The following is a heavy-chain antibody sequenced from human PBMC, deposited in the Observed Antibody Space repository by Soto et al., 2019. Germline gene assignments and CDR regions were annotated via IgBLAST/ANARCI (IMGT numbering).Heavy chain of an antibody. J-gene: IGHJ6*02. CDR1: GFTFSNYW. Sequence: EVQLVESGGGLVQPGGSLRLSCAASGFTFSNYWMHWVRQAPGKGLVWVSRINSDGSDTSYADSVKGRFTISRDNAKNTLYLQMNSLRAEDTAVFYCARGLRYLYGMDVWGQGTTVTVSS. D-gene: IGHD3-9*01. CDR2: INSDGSDT. CDR3: ARGLRYLYGMDV. V-gene: IGHV3-74*01.